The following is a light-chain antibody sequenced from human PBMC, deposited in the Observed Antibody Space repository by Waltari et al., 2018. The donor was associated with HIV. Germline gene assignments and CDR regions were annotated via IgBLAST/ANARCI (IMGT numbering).Light chain of an antibody. V-gene: IGLV3-21*02. CDR3: QVWDVNSGQVV. Sequence: YVMTQLPAAPVAPGQTATISCAGNRLGNNNVHWYQQKPGQASVVVVYGVRYRASHDPERYSGSKSCNTGTLTINGVEAADEAGEHCQVWDVNSGQVVYGGGTKLTV. CDR2: GVR. CDR1: RLGNNN. J-gene: IGLJ2*01.